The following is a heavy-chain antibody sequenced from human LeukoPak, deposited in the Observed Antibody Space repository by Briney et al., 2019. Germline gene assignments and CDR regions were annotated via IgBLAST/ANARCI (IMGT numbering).Heavy chain of an antibody. D-gene: IGHD6-19*01. V-gene: IGHV4-59*01. J-gene: IGHJ2*01. CDR2: IYYSGST. Sequence: SETLSLTCTVSGGSISSYYWSWIRQPPGKGLEWIGYIYYSGSTNYNPSLKSRVTISVDTSKNQFSLKLSSVTAADTAVYYCARRGISSSGSRYFDLWGRGTLVTVSS. CDR1: GGSISSYY. CDR3: ARRGISSSGSRYFDL.